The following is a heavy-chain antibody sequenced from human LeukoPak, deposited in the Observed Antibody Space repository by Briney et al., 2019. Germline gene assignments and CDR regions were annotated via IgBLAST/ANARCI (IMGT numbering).Heavy chain of an antibody. CDR1: GYTFTDYY. V-gene: IGHV1-2*02. CDR2: INPNGGGT. D-gene: IGHD4-17*01. Sequence: ASVMVSCKASGYTFTDYYMHWVRQAPGQGVEWMGWINPNGGGTNYAQKFQGRVTMTRDTSISTAYMELSRLRSDDTAVYYCASLYGDYVSSDYWGQGTLVSVSS. CDR3: ASLYGDYVSSDY. J-gene: IGHJ4*02.